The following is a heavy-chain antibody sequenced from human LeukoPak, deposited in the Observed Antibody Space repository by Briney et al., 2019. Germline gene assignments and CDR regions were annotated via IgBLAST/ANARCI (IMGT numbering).Heavy chain of an antibody. CDR3: ARGRGSTAYYYYYYMDV. CDR1: GGSFSGYY. J-gene: IGHJ6*03. Sequence: SETLSLTCAVYGGSFSGYYWSWIRQPPGKGLEWIGEINHSGSTNYNPSLKSRVTISVDTSKNQFSLKLSSVTAADTAVYYCARGRGSTAYYYYYYMDVWGKGTTVTVSS. D-gene: IGHD1-26*01. V-gene: IGHV4-34*01. CDR2: INHSGST.